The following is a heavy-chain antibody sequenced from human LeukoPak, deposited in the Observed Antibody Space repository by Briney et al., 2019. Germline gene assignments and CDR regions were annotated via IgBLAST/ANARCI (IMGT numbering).Heavy chain of an antibody. J-gene: IGHJ3*02. V-gene: IGHV4-34*01. D-gene: IGHD2-2*01. CDR3: ARAAVFVSAFDI. Sequence: SETLSLTCAVYGGSFSGYYWSWIRQPPGKGLEWIGEINHSGSTNYNPSLKSRVTISVDTSKNQFSLKLSSVTAADTAVYYCARAAVFVSAFDIWGQGTMVTVSS. CDR2: INHSGST. CDR1: GGSFSGYY.